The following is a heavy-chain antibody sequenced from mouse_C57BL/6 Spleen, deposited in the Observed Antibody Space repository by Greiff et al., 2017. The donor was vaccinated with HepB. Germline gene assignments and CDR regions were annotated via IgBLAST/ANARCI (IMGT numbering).Heavy chain of an antibody. CDR2: IRNKANNHAT. CDR3: TTDSNYAWFAY. Sequence: EVKVEESGGGLVQPGGTMKLSCAASGFTFSDAWMDWVRQSPEKGLEWVAEIRNKANNHATYYAESVKGRFTISRDDSKSSVYLQMNSLRAEDTGIYYCTTDSNYAWFAYWGQGTLVTVSA. D-gene: IGHD2-5*01. CDR1: GFTFSDAW. V-gene: IGHV6-6*01. J-gene: IGHJ3*01.